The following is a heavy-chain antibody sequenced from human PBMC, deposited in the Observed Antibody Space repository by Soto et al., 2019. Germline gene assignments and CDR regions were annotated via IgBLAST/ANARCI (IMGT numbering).Heavy chain of an antibody. CDR2: INSDGGST. Sequence: GGSLRLSCAASGFTFSSYWMHWVRQTPGKGLVWVSRINSDGGSTSYADSVKGRFTISRDNAKNTLYLQMNSLRAEDTAVYYCVRSGGATYAFDMWGQGTMVTVS. CDR1: GFTFSSYW. D-gene: IGHD5-12*01. CDR3: VRSGGATYAFDM. V-gene: IGHV3-74*01. J-gene: IGHJ3*02.